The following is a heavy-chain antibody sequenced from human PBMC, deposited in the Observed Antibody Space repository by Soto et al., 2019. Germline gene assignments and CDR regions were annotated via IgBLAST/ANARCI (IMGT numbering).Heavy chain of an antibody. J-gene: IGHJ5*02. D-gene: IGHD3-3*01. V-gene: IGHV1-8*01. Sequence: ASVKVSCKASGYTFSTYDMTWMRQAAGQGLEWMGWMNSNSGNTGYAQKFQGRVTMTRNTSISTAYMELSSLRSEDTAVYYCARGSTSIFAPDPWGQGTLVTVSS. CDR1: GYTFSTYD. CDR2: MNSNSGNT. CDR3: ARGSTSIFAPDP.